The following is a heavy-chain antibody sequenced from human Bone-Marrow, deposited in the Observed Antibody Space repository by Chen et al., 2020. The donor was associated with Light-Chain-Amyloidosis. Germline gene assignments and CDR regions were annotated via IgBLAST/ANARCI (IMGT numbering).Heavy chain of an antibody. CDR3: ARGPSEVEWGVVKSAFAFDF. J-gene: IGHJ3*01. CDR1: GASIIRSAYY. CDR2: IFRGDIT. Sequence: QLQLQESGPGLVEPSQTLSLTCPVSGASIIRSAYYCGWMRQAPGKGLEWIGSIFRGDITYYTSSLKSRVTLSVDTSNNHISLRLRSVTAGDTAIYYCARGPSEVEWGVVKSAFAFDFWGQGTMVTVSS. D-gene: IGHD2-21*01. V-gene: IGHV4-39*07.